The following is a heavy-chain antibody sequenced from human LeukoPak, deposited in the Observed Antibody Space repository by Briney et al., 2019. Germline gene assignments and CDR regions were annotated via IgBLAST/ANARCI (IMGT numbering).Heavy chain of an antibody. V-gene: IGHV1-18*01. CDR3: ARDLWNFYDDSGYNRDFDS. CDR2: IGTYGGDT. J-gene: IGHJ5*01. D-gene: IGHD3-22*01. Sequence: ASVEVSCKATSRISWVRQAPGQGLEWMGWIGTYGGDTYYAQKFQGRITVTTDTSTSTVYMELRNLRSDDTAVYYCARDLWNFYDDSGYNRDFDSWGQGTLVTVSS. CDR1: TSR.